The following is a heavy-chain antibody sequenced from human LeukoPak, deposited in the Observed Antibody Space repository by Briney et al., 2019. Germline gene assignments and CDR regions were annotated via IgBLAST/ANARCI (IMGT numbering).Heavy chain of an antibody. CDR1: GFNFDRYT. CDR3: AKELDTMFFDY. J-gene: IGHJ4*02. D-gene: IGHD5-18*01. V-gene: IGHV3-43*01. Sequence: GGALRLSCATSGFNFDRYTIHWVRQAPGKGLEWVSLAGWAGGTTYYSDSVRGRFTISRDSGKNSVYLQMNSLTTDDTAFYFCAKELDTMFFDYWGQGALVTVSS. CDR2: AGWAGGTT.